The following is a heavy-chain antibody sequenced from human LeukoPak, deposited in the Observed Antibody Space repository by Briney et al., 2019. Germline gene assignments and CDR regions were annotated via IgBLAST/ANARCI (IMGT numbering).Heavy chain of an antibody. CDR2: INSDGSST. J-gene: IGHJ3*02. CDR3: ARGLGQWLVFDAFDI. Sequence: GGSLRLSCAASGFTFSSYWMHWVRQAPGKGLVWVSRINSDGSSTSYADSVKGRFTISRDNAKNTLYLQMNSLRAEDTAVYYCARGLGQWLVFDAFDIWGQGTMVTVSS. V-gene: IGHV3-74*01. D-gene: IGHD6-19*01. CDR1: GFTFSSYW.